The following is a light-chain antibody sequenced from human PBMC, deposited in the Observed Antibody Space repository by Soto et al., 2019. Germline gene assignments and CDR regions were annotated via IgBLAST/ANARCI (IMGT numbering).Light chain of an antibody. CDR3: QTWDTGARVV. CDR2: LSSDGSH. J-gene: IGLJ2*01. V-gene: IGLV4-69*01. Sequence: QSVLTQSPSASASLGASVKLTCTLSSGHSSYAIAWHQQQPEKGPRYLMKLSSDGSHSKGDGIPDRFSGSSSGAERYLTSSGLQSEDEAAAYCQTWDTGARVVFGGGTKLIVL. CDR1: SGHSSYA.